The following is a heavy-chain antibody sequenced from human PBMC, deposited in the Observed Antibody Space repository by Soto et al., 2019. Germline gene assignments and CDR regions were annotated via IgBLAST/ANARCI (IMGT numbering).Heavy chain of an antibody. J-gene: IGHJ4*02. V-gene: IGHV3-73*01. CDR2: IRSKANSYAT. Sequence: GGSLRLSCAASGFTFSGSAMHWVRQASGKGLEWVGRIRSKANSYATAYAASVKGRFTISRDDSKNTAYLQMNSLKTEDTAVYYCTRRANGSGSYDFDYWGQGTLVTVSS. D-gene: IGHD3-10*01. CDR3: TRRANGSGSYDFDY. CDR1: GFTFSGSA.